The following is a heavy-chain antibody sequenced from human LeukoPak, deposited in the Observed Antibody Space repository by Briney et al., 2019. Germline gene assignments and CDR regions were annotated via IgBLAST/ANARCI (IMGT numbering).Heavy chain of an antibody. D-gene: IGHD6-6*01. CDR3: ARDPGVAARLEDYYYYMDV. V-gene: IGHV1-2*02. CDR1: GYTFTGYY. CDR2: INPNSGGT. Sequence: ASVKVSCKASGYTFTGYYMHWVRQAPGQGLEWMGWINPNSGGTNSAQKFQGRVTVTRDTSISTAYMELSRLRSDDTAVYYCARDPGVAARLEDYYYYMDVWGKGTTVTVSS. J-gene: IGHJ6*03.